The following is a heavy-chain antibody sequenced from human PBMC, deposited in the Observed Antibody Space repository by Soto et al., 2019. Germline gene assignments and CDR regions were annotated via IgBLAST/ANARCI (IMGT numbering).Heavy chain of an antibody. Sequence: QVQLQESGPGLVKPSETLSLTCVVSGGSINSSYWWNWVRQPPGKGLEWIGESSHGGSTNFNPSLKSRATISVDKSKNPLSLKLDSVTAADTAVYYCAREVSGIQAFDYWGQGTLVTVSS. CDR3: AREVSGIQAFDY. V-gene: IGHV4-4*02. D-gene: IGHD1-20*01. J-gene: IGHJ4*02. CDR1: GGSINSSYW. CDR2: SSHGGST.